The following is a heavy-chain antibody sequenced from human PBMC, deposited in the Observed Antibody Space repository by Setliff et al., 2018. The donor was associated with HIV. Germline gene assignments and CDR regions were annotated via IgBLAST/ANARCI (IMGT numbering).Heavy chain of an antibody. CDR2: VNEDNGDR. D-gene: IGHD5-12*01. CDR1: GYTFTDYY. CDR3: VRDEKRAAGGSMYYFDY. Sequence: ASVKVSCKASGYTFTDYYIRWVRQAPGQGLEWMGWVNEDNGDRNFAPSVQGRIALTTDTSTNTAYMELTNLRSDDTALYFCVRDEKRAAGGSMYYFDYWGQGTLVTVSS. V-gene: IGHV1-18*04. J-gene: IGHJ4*02.